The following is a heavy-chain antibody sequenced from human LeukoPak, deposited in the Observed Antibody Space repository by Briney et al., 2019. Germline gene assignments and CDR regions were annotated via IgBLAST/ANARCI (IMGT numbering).Heavy chain of an antibody. J-gene: IGHJ6*04. Sequence: SQTLSLTCTVSGGSISSGDYYWSWIRQPPGKGLEWIGYIYYSGSTYYNPSLKSRVTISVDTSKNQFSLKLSSVTAADTAVYYCASSGWDYYSGMDVWGKGTTVTVSS. CDR2: IYYSGST. D-gene: IGHD6-19*01. CDR3: ASSGWDYYSGMDV. CDR1: GGSISSGDYY. V-gene: IGHV4-30-4*01.